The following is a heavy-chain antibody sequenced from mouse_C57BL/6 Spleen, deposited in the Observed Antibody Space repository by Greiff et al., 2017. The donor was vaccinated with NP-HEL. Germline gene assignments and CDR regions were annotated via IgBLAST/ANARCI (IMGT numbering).Heavy chain of an antibody. CDR3: ARKAFYDYDAMDY. Sequence: EVQRVESGGGLVKPGGSLKLSCAASGFTFSDYGMHWVRQAPEKGLEWVAYISSGSSTIYYADTVKGRFTISRDNAKNTLFLQMTSLRSEDTAMYYCARKAFYDYDAMDYWGQGTSVTVSS. CDR1: GFTFSDYG. CDR2: ISSGSSTI. V-gene: IGHV5-17*01. D-gene: IGHD2-10*01. J-gene: IGHJ4*01.